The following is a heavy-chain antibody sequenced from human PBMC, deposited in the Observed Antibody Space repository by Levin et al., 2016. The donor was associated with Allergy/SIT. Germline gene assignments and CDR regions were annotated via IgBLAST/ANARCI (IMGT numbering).Heavy chain of an antibody. D-gene: IGHD6-19*01. V-gene: IGHV3-33*01. Sequence: GESLKISCAASGFTFSSYGMHWVRQAPGKGLEWVAVIWYDGSNKYYADSVKGRFTISRDNSKNTLYLQMNSLRAEDTAVYYCARGGAPDYSSGLDYWGQGTLVTVSS. CDR3: ARGGAPDYSSGLDY. CDR2: IWYDGSNK. CDR1: GFTFSSYG. J-gene: IGHJ4*02.